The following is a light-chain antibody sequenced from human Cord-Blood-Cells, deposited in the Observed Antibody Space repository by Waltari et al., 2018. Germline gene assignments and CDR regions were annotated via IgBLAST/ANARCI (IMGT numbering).Light chain of an antibody. CDR2: AAS. V-gene: IGKV1-8*01. CDR1: QGITSS. CDR3: QQYYSYPLT. J-gene: IGKJ4*01. Sequence: IRITQSPSSFSASTGDRVTITCRASQGITSSLAWYQQKPGKAPKLLISAASTLQSGVPSRFSGSGSGTDFTLTISWLQSEDFATYYCQQYYSYPLTFGGGTKVEIK.